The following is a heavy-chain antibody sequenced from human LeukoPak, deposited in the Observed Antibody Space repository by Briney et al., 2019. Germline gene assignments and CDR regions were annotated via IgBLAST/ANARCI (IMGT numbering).Heavy chain of an antibody. CDR2: IYYSGST. CDR1: GGSISSYY. J-gene: IGHJ3*02. Sequence: SETLSLTCTVSGGSISSYYWSWIRQPPGKGLEWIGYIYYSGSTNYNPSLKSRVTISVDTSKNQFSLKLSSATAADTALYYCARQVATKGEWAFDIWGQGTMVTVYS. V-gene: IGHV4-59*08. D-gene: IGHD5-12*01. CDR3: ARQVATKGEWAFDI.